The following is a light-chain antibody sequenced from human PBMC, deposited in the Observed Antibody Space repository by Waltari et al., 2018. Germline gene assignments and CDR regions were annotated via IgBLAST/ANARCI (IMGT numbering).Light chain of an antibody. CDR3: QHHVRLPAT. V-gene: IGKV3-20*01. Sequence: EIVLTQSPGTLSLSPGERATLSCRASQSVSRFLAWYQQKTGQAPRLLISAASNRAAGIPDRFSGSGSGTDFSLTISRLELEDFAVYYCQHHVRLPATFGQGTKVEIK. CDR2: AAS. J-gene: IGKJ1*01. CDR1: QSVSRF.